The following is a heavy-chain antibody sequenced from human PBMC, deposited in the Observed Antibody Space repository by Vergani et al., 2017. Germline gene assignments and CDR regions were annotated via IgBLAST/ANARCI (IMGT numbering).Heavy chain of an antibody. Sequence: QVQLQQWGAGLLKPSETLSLTCAVYGGSFSGYYWSWIRQPPGKGLEWIGEINHSGSTNYNPSLKSRVTISVDTSKNQFSRNLSSVTAADTAVYYCARYSSSTDAFDIWGQGTMVTVSS. V-gene: IGHV4-34*01. J-gene: IGHJ3*02. CDR1: GGSFSGYY. CDR2: INHSGST. CDR3: ARYSSSTDAFDI. D-gene: IGHD6-6*01.